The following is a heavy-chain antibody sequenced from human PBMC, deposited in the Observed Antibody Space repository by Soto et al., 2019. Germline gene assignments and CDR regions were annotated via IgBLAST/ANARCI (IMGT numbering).Heavy chain of an antibody. CDR2: IGPRDSYT. V-gene: IGHV5-10-1*01. J-gene: IGHJ4*02. CDR3: ARVGATTLHYFDS. D-gene: IGHD1-26*01. CDR1: GYRFTSYW. Sequence: GESLKISCQVSGYRFTSYWLTWVRQVPGKGLECLGRIGPRDSYTNYSPSFQGHVTISVDKSINTAYLQWNSLKASDTAIYYCARVGATTLHYFDSWGQGTLVTVSS.